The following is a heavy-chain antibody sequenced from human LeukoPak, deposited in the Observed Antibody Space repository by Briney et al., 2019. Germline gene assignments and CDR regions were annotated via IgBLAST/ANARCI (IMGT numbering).Heavy chain of an antibody. J-gene: IGHJ3*02. CDR3: ARDLTVTTSAFDI. D-gene: IGHD4-17*01. CDR1: GGSISSYY. Sequence: SETLSLTCTVSGGSISSYYWSWIRQPAGRGLEWIGRIYTSWSANYNPSLTLRVTMSVATSKTQFSLNLSSVTAADTAVYYCARDLTVTTSAFDIWGQEKMVTVSS. V-gene: IGHV4-4*07. CDR2: IYTSWSA.